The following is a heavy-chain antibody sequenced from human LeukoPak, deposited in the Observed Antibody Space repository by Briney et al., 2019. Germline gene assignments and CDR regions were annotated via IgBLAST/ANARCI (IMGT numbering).Heavy chain of an antibody. Sequence: SGTLSLTCDVSGFSISNGYFWAWIRQPPGKGLEWIGSIYHSGMTYYNPSLKSQFSIEVDTSKNQFSLKMRSATAADTAVYFCARAGPVKWNYYYMDVWGKGTTVTVSS. CDR1: GFSISNGYF. CDR2: IYHSGMT. J-gene: IGHJ6*03. CDR3: ARAGPVKWNYYYMDV. V-gene: IGHV4-38-2*01. D-gene: IGHD2-8*01.